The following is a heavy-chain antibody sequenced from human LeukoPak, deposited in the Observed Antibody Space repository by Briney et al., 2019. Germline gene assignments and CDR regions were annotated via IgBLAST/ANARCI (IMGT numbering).Heavy chain of an antibody. CDR3: ATTNDGGGYQWGDFFGF. Sequence: SVKVSCKASGGTSNSHAISWGRQAPGQGLEWMGRIIPNLGTTNRAQNFQDRVTLTADKSTNTAYTELTSLTSDDTAVYYCATTNDGGGYQWGDFFGFWGQGTLVTVSS. D-gene: IGHD3-22*01. CDR1: GGTSNSHA. CDR2: IIPNLGTT. V-gene: IGHV1-69*04. J-gene: IGHJ4*02.